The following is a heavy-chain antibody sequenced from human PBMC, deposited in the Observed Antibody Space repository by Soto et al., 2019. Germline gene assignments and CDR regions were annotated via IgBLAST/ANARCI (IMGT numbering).Heavy chain of an antibody. D-gene: IGHD6-13*01. CDR1: GGTFSNYA. Sequence: QVQLVQSGAELKKPGSSVKVSCQASGGTFSNYAISWVRQAPGQGLEWMGKIIPIFGTTNYAHNFRGRVTITADEYTTTAYMELSSLRSDDTALYYCARELPPAPGSFREDALDIWGQGTMITVSS. CDR3: ARELPPAPGSFREDALDI. V-gene: IGHV1-69*15. CDR2: IIPIFGTT. J-gene: IGHJ3*02.